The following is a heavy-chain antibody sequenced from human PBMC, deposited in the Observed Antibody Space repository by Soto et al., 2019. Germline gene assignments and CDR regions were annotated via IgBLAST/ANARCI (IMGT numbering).Heavy chain of an antibody. V-gene: IGHV3-23*01. D-gene: IGHD3-3*01. CDR2: ISGSGGST. CDR1: GFTFSSYA. Sequence: GGSLRLSCAASGFTFSSYAMSWVRQAPGKGLEWVSAISGSGGSTYYADSVKGRFTISRDNSKNTLYLQMNSLRAEDTAVNYCTATVIRFSRGALGVWGKGTTVTVSS. J-gene: IGHJ6*04. CDR3: TATVIRFSRGALGV.